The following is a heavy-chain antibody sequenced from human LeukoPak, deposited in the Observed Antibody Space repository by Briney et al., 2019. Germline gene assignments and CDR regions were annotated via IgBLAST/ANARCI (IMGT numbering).Heavy chain of an antibody. CDR2: VSDNGIFI. CDR3: ASDLRGRFDY. Sequence: PGGSLRLSCAASGFTFSNYSMTWVRQAPGKGLEWVSVVSDNGIFIYYADSVKGRFNISRDNSENSLYLQMDSLRAEDTAFYYCASDLRGRFDYWGQGALVTVSS. CDR1: GFTFSNYS. J-gene: IGHJ4*02. D-gene: IGHD3-10*01. V-gene: IGHV3-23*01.